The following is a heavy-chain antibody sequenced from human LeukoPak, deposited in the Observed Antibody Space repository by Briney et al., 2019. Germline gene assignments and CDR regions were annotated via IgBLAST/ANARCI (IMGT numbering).Heavy chain of an antibody. V-gene: IGHV3-23*01. Sequence: GASRRPSSVAYGFSSSSNFLNWSRQAPWKGVGPAAISGTYGRTQSAASVKGRFTISRDSSTNTLYLQINSLRVEDTAVYYCARGMDGYGPDAFDIWGQGTMVTVSS. CDR2: SGTYGRT. D-gene: IGHD5-24*01. CDR1: GFSSSSNF. J-gene: IGHJ3*02. CDR3: ARGMDGYGPDAFDI.